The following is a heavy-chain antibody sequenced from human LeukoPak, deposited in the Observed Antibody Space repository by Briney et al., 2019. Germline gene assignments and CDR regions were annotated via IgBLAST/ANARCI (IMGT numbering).Heavy chain of an antibody. Sequence: GGSLRLSCAASGFIFSNHWMNWVRQAPGKGLEWVAKISPDGSAKYYVDSVKGRFTISRDNAKNSLYLQLNSLRAEDTAVYYCAREAWGTPDYWGQGTLVTVSS. D-gene: IGHD3-16*01. J-gene: IGHJ4*02. V-gene: IGHV3-7*01. CDR2: ISPDGSAK. CDR1: GFIFSNHW. CDR3: AREAWGTPDY.